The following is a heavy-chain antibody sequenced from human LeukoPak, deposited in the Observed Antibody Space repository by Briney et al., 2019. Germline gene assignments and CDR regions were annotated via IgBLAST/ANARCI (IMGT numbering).Heavy chain of an antibody. CDR3: ARGRAGHYFDY. V-gene: IGHV3-48*01. Sequence: GGSLRLSCAASGFTLSSNSMNWVRQAPGKGLEWVSYISTSGSIKYYADSVKGQFTISRDNAKNSLYLQMNSLRAEDTAVYYCARGRAGHYFDYWGQGTLVTVSS. CDR1: GFTLSSNS. CDR2: ISTSGSIK. J-gene: IGHJ4*02. D-gene: IGHD1-14*01.